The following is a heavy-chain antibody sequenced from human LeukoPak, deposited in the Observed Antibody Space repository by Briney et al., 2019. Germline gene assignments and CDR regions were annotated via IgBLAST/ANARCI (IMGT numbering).Heavy chain of an antibody. CDR3: AREYRSSLNYYYYGLDV. CDR1: GFTFSDYS. J-gene: IGHJ6*02. D-gene: IGHD6-13*01. V-gene: IGHV3-11*01. Sequence: PGGSLRLSCAASGFTFSDYSMSWVRQAPGKGLEWVPYISGSGNNIYYGDSMQGRFTISRDNAKNLMYLQASSLRAEDTAVYYCAREYRSSLNYYYYGLDVWGQGTTVTVSS. CDR2: ISGSGNNI.